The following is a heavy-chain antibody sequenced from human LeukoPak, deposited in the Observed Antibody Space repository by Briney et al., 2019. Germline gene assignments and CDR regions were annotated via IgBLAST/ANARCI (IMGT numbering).Heavy chain of an antibody. CDR3: ARSPYNWNLENWFDP. CDR1: GYFISSGYY. J-gene: IGHJ5*02. CDR2: IYHSGST. D-gene: IGHD1-1*01. V-gene: IGHV4-38-2*01. Sequence: PSETLSLTCAVSGYFISSGYYWGWIRQPPGKGLEWIGSIYHSGSTYYNPSLKSRVTISVDTSKNQFSLKLSSVTAADTAVYYCARSPYNWNLENWFDPWGQGTLVTVSS.